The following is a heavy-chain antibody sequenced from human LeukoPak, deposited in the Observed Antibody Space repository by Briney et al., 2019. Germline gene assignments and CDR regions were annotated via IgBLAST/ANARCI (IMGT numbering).Heavy chain of an antibody. CDR3: ARGQGATVPQVGKNWFDP. Sequence: SETLSLTCAVYIDSFSNYHWNWIRQTPAKGMEWIGEVNESGGTNVSPSLRSRVILSVDTSKNQFSLKLISVTVADTAIYYCARGQGATVPQVGKNWFDPWGQGTRVTVSS. J-gene: IGHJ5*02. D-gene: IGHD1-26*01. CDR2: VNESGGT. CDR1: IDSFSNYH. V-gene: IGHV4-34*01.